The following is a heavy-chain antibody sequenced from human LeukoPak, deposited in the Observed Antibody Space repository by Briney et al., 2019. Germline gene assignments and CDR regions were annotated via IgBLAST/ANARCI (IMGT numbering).Heavy chain of an antibody. CDR3: ARSGWYEKGPSDY. J-gene: IGHJ4*02. V-gene: IGHV3-21*04. CDR2: ISSSSSYM. CDR1: GFTFSSYS. Sequence: GGSLRLSCAASGFTFSSYSMNWVRQAPGKGLEWVSSISSSSSYMYYADSVKGRFTISRDNAKNSLSLQMNSLRAEDTAVYYCARSGWYEKGPSDYWGQGTLVTVSS. D-gene: IGHD6-19*01.